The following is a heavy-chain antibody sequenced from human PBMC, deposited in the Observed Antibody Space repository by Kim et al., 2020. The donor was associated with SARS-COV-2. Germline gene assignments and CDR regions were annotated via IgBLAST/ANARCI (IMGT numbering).Heavy chain of an antibody. D-gene: IGHD6-6*01. V-gene: IGHV3-33*01. Sequence: GGSLRLSCAASGFTFSGYGMHWVRQAPGKGLEWVAVIWYDGSNKYYADSVKGRFTISRDNSKNTLYLQMSSLRAEDTAVYYCAADLYTSSYVFDIWGQGTMVTVSS. CDR1: GFTFSGYG. CDR3: AADLYTSSYVFDI. J-gene: IGHJ3*02. CDR2: IWYDGSNK.